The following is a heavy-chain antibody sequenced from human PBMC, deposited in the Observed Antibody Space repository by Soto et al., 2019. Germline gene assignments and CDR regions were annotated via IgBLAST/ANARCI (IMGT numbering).Heavy chain of an antibody. J-gene: IGHJ5*02. CDR2: ISAYNGNT. D-gene: IGHD3-9*01. CDR3: ARVGPITIFSLGRWFDP. Sequence: ASVKVSCKASGYTFTSYGISWVRQAPGQGLEWMGWISAYNGNTNYAQKLQGRVTMTTDTSTSTAYMELRSLRSDDTAVYYCARVGPITIFSLGRWFDPWGQGTLVTVSS. CDR1: GYTFTSYG. V-gene: IGHV1-18*04.